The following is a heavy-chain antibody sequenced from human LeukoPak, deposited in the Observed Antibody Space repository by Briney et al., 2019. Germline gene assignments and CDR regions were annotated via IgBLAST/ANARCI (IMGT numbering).Heavy chain of an antibody. D-gene: IGHD3-10*01. CDR2: ISGSGGST. V-gene: IGHV3-23*01. Sequence: PGGSLRLSCAASGFTFSSYAMSWVRQAPGKGLEWVSAISGSGGSTYYADSVKGRFTISRDNSKNTLYLQMNSLRAEDTAVYYCAKDGTVLRTYYGSGSYYNGPWDYWGQGTLVTVSS. CDR1: GFTFSSYA. J-gene: IGHJ4*02. CDR3: AKDGTVLRTYYGSGSYYNGPWDY.